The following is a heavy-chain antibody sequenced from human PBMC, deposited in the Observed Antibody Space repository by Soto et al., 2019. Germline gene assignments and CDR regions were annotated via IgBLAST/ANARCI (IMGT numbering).Heavy chain of an antibody. D-gene: IGHD2-21*02. CDR3: AKVNIYGGDKWGDAIDI. Sequence: QVQLVESGGGVVQPGRSLRLSCAASGFTFSSYGMHWVRQAPGKGLGWVAVISYDGSNKCYADSVKGRFTISRDNSKNTLYLQMNSLRAEDPAVYYCAKVNIYGGDKWGDAIDISGQGTMVTVSS. J-gene: IGHJ3*02. V-gene: IGHV3-30*18. CDR1: GFTFSSYG. CDR2: ISYDGSNK.